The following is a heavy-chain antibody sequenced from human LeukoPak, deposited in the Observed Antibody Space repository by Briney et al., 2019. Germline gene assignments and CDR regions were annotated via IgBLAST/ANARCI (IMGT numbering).Heavy chain of an antibody. J-gene: IGHJ5*02. Sequence: ASVTVSCKASGYTFTSYDINWVRQATGQGLEWMGWMNPNSGNTGYAQKFQGRVTMTRNTSISTAYMELSSLRSEDTAVYYCARAITIFGVVSSWFDPWGQGTLVTVSS. CDR2: MNPNSGNT. D-gene: IGHD3-3*01. CDR1: GYTFTSYD. V-gene: IGHV1-8*01. CDR3: ARAITIFGVVSSWFDP.